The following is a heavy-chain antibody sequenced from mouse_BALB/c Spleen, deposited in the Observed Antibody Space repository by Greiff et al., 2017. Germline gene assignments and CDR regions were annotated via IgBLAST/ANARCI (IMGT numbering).Heavy chain of an antibody. Sequence: EVKLVESGGGLVQPGGSRKLSCAASGFTFSSFGMHWVRQAPEKGLEWVAYISSGSSTIYYADTVKGRFTISRDNPKNTLFLQMTSLRSEDTAMYYCARDGNYVRIFAYWGQGTLVTVSA. CDR3: ARDGNYVRIFAY. D-gene: IGHD2-1*01. J-gene: IGHJ3*01. CDR2: ISSGSSTI. V-gene: IGHV5-17*02. CDR1: GFTFSSFG.